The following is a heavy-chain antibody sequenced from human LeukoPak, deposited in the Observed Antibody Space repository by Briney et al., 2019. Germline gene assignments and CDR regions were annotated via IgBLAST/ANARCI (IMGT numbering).Heavy chain of an antibody. CDR1: GFSLSGYW. CDR3: ARGRPHGNDY. J-gene: IGHJ4*02. Sequence: PGGSLRLSCVASGFSLSGYWMYWVRQAPGKGLMYISRNNGDGSSTTYADSVKGRFSISRDNAKNTLYLQMNSLRVEDTAVYYCARGRPHGNDYWGQGTLVTVSS. D-gene: IGHD4-23*01. V-gene: IGHV3-74*01. CDR2: NNGDGSST.